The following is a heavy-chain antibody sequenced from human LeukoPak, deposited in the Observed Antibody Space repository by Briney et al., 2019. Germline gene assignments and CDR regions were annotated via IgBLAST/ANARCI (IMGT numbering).Heavy chain of an antibody. CDR1: GFTFNDYA. Sequence: PGRSLRLSCAASGFTFNDYAMHWVRQAPGKGLEWVSSISWNSGSIGYADSVKGRFTISRDNGKNSLYLQMNSLRAEDTALYYCAKGRAMVLVLNAFDYRGQGTLVTVSS. J-gene: IGHJ4*02. CDR3: AKGRAMVLVLNAFDY. D-gene: IGHD3-22*01. V-gene: IGHV3-9*01. CDR2: ISWNSGSI.